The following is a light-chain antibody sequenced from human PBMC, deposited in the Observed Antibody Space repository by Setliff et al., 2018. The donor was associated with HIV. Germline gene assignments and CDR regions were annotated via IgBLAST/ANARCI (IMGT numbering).Light chain of an antibody. Sequence: QSVLTQPASVSGSPGQSITISCTATSSDVGGYNYVSWYQQHPGKAPKLMISAVSNRPSGVPDRFSGSKSGNTASLTVSGLQAEDEADYYCSSYAGSNKGVFGTGTKVTVL. CDR2: AVS. V-gene: IGLV2-8*01. CDR3: SSYAGSNKGV. J-gene: IGLJ1*01. CDR1: SSDVGGYNY.